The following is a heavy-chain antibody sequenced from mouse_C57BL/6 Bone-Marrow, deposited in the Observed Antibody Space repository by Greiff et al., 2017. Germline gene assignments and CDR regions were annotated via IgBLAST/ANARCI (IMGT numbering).Heavy chain of an antibody. J-gene: IGHJ3*01. CDR2: IDPSDSYT. Sequence: VQLQQPGAELVRPGTSVKLSCKASGYTFPSYWMHWVKQRPGQGLEWIGVIDPSDSYTNYNQKFKGKATLTVDTSSSTAYMQLSSLTSEDSAVYYCARSRDGYYLAWFADWGQGTLVTVSA. CDR1: GYTFPSYW. CDR3: ARSRDGYYLAWFAD. D-gene: IGHD2-3*01. V-gene: IGHV1-59*01.